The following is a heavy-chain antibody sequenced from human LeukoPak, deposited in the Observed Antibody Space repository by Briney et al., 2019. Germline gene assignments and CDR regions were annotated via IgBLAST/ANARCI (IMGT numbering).Heavy chain of an antibody. J-gene: IGHJ3*02. CDR3: AGIWLGNNAFDI. V-gene: IGHV4-34*01. CDR2: XYHDGST. CDR1: XXSFXGXX. D-gene: IGHD4-23*01. Sequence: SETLSLTCVVYXXSFXGXXXXXXXXXXGXXXXWIGEXYHDGSTTYNPSLKSRITISVDTSKRQFSLQLTSVTAADTALYFCAGIWLGNNAFDIWGRGTMVTVSS.